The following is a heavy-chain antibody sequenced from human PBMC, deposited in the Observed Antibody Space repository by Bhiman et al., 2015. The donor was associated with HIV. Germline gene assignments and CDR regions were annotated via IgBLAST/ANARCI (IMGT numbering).Heavy chain of an antibody. Sequence: EVQLLESGGGLVQPGGSLRLSCAASGFTFSSYAMSWVRQAPGKGLEWVSAISGSGGSTYYADSVKGRFTISRDNSKNTLYLQMNSLRAEDTAVYYCAKDIAGYCSSTSCPGAEYFQHWGQGTLVTVSS. CDR3: AKDIAGYCSSTSCPGAEYFQH. CDR1: GFTFSSYA. CDR2: ISGSGGST. J-gene: IGHJ1*01. D-gene: IGHD2-2*01. V-gene: IGHV3-23*01.